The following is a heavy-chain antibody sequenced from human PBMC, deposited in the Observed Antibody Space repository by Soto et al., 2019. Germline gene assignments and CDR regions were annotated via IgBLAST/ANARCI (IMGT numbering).Heavy chain of an antibody. V-gene: IGHV4-34*01. CDR1: GGSFSGYY. D-gene: IGHD3-10*01. CDR2: INHSGST. Sequence: QVQLQQWGAGLLKPSETLSLTCAVYGGSFSGYYWRWIRQPPGKGLEWIGEINHSGSTNYNRSLKRRVTISGDTSKNQFSLMLSSGPAADAAVYYCARGRLWSGPWGQGTLVTVSS. CDR3: ARGRLWSGP. J-gene: IGHJ5*02.